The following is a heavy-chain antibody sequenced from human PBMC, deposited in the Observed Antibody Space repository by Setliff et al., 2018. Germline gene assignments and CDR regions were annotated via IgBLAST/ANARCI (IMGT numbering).Heavy chain of an antibody. CDR2: IYHSGST. Sequence: PSETLSLTCTVSGYSISSGYYWGWIRQPPGKGLEWIGSIYHSGSTYYNPSLKSRVTISVDMSKNQFSLKLSSVTAADTAVYYCARVRNTQNGFFDYWSQGTPVTVSS. CDR3: ARVRNTQNGFFDY. J-gene: IGHJ4*02. D-gene: IGHD1-1*01. CDR1: GYSISSGYY. V-gene: IGHV4-38-2*02.